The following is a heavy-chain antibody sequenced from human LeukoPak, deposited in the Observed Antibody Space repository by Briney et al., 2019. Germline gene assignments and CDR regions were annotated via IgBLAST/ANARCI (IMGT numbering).Heavy chain of an antibody. CDR3: ARNNADYYDSRDAFDI. V-gene: IGHV4-59*12. CDR1: GGSISSYY. D-gene: IGHD3-22*01. CDR2: IYYSGST. J-gene: IGHJ3*02. Sequence: SETLSLTCTVSGGSISSYYWSWIRQPPGKGLEWIGYIYYSGSTNYNPSLKSRVTISVDTSKNQFSLKLSSVTAADTAVYYCARNNADYYDSRDAFDIWGQGTMVTVSS.